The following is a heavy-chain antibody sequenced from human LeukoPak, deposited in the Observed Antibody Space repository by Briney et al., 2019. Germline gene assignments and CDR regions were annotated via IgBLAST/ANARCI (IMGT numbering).Heavy chain of an antibody. Sequence: SQTLSLTCAISGDSVSSNSAAWNWIRQSPSRGLEWRGRTYDRSKWYYDYATSVKGRITINPDTSKNQFSLQLSSVTSEDTAVYYCAQSYSVRLEPESYYYFCVDVWSKGTSITVSS. CDR3: AQSYSVRLEPESYYYFCVDV. CDR2: TYDRSKWYY. V-gene: IGHV6-1*01. CDR1: GDSVSSNSAA. D-gene: IGHD5/OR15-5a*01. J-gene: IGHJ6*03.